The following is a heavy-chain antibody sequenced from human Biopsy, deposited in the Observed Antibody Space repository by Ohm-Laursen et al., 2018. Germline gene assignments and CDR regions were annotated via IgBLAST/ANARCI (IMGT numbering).Heavy chain of an antibody. CDR2: IYPGGGT. CDR1: GDSIRNYY. Sequence: GTLSLTCAVSGDSIRNYYWSWIRQAAGKGLEWIGRIYPGGGTIYNPSLKSRVTMSVDTSKNQFSLRLSSVTAADTAVYYCARAAFGPFDSWGQGALVTVSS. D-gene: IGHD3-16*01. CDR3: ARAAFGPFDS. J-gene: IGHJ4*02. V-gene: IGHV4-4*07.